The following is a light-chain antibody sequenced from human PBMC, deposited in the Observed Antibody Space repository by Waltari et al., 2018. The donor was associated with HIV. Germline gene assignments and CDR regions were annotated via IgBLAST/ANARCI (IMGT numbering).Light chain of an antibody. V-gene: IGLV1-47*01. CDR1: RSNIGSNY. J-gene: IGLJ3*02. CDR3: ATWDDSLSGRV. CDR2: RNN. Sequence: QSVLTQPTSASGAPGQKFTISCSGSRSNIGSNYVYWYQQLPGAAPKLLIYRNNQRPAGVPDRFSGSKSGTSASLAVSGLRSEDEGHYYCATWDDSLSGRVFGGGTKLTVL.